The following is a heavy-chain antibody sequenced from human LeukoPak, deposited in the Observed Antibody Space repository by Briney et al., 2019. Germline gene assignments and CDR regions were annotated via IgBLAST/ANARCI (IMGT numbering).Heavy chain of an antibody. V-gene: IGHV4-38-2*02. CDR3: GRDLEGDTSGMGY. D-gene: IGHD1-26*01. CDR2: IYHSGST. Sequence: ASETLSLTCSVSDYSISSGHYWGWIRQPPGKGLEWIGSIYHSGSTYYNPSLKSRVTISVDTSKNQFSLKLRSVTAADTAVYYCGRDLEGDTSGMGYWGQGTLVTVSS. J-gene: IGHJ4*02. CDR1: DYSISSGHY.